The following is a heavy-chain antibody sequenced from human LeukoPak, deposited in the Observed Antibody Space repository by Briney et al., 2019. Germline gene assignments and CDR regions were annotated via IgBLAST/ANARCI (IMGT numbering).Heavy chain of an antibody. Sequence: GESLKISCKGSGYSFISYWIGWVRQMPGKGQEWMGIIYPGDSDTRYSPSFQGQVTISADKSISTAYLQWSSLKASDTAMYYCARRGIAAAGIGLNYFDYWGQGTLVTVSS. CDR1: GYSFISYW. CDR2: IYPGDSDT. D-gene: IGHD6-13*01. J-gene: IGHJ4*02. V-gene: IGHV5-51*01. CDR3: ARRGIAAAGIGLNYFDY.